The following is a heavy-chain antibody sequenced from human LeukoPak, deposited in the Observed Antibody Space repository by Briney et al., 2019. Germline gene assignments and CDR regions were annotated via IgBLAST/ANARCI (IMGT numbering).Heavy chain of an antibody. Sequence: ASVKVSCKASGYTFTSYYMHWVRQAPGQGLEWMGIINPSGGSTSYAQKFQGRVTMTRVTSTSTVYMELSSLRSEDTAVYYCARDYSSGWPFDYWGQGTLVTVSS. CDR3: ARDYSSGWPFDY. D-gene: IGHD6-19*01. J-gene: IGHJ4*02. CDR2: INPSGGST. V-gene: IGHV1-46*01. CDR1: GYTFTSYY.